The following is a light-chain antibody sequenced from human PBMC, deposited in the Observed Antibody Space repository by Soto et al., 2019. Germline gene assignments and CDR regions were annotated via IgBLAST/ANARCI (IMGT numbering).Light chain of an antibody. CDR2: KAS. Sequence: DVVMTQSPLSLPVTLGQPASISCRSSQSLVYSDGIAYLSWFQQRPGQSPRRLIYKASNRDSGVPSRFSGSGSGTDFTLQIDRVDAADFGIYSCMQGTHWPPTFGRGTRVEIK. CDR1: QSLVYSDGIAY. J-gene: IGKJ1*01. V-gene: IGKV2-30*01. CDR3: MQGTHWPPT.